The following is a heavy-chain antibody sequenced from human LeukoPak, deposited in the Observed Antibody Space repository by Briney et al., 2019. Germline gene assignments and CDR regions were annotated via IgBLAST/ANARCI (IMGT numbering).Heavy chain of an antibody. Sequence: TGGSLRLSCAASGLTFSNNAMIWVRQAPGKGLEWVSTISGNGDITYYADSVRGRFTISRDNSKNALYLQMNSLRAEDTAIYYCARERGSWSFDYWGQETRVAVS. CDR2: ISGNGDIT. CDR1: GLTFSNNA. J-gene: IGHJ4*02. V-gene: IGHV3-23*01. CDR3: ARERGSWSFDY. D-gene: IGHD6-13*01.